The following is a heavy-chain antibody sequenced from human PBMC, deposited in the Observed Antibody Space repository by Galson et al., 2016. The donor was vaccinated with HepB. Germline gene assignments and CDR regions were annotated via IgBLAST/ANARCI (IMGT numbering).Heavy chain of an antibody. V-gene: IGHV3-23*01. CDR1: GFSFGISG. Sequence: SLRLSCAASGFSFGISGMSWVRQTPGRGLEWVSGITGSGDTTHYADSVKGRFIISRDNSKNTLYLFMNNLRAGDTAVYYCAKGYGLFDSWGQGTLVTVSS. D-gene: IGHD4-17*01. J-gene: IGHJ4*02. CDR2: ITGSGDTT. CDR3: AKGYGLFDS.